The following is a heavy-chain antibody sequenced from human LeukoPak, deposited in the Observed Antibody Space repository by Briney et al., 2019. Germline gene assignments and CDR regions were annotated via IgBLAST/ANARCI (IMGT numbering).Heavy chain of an antibody. CDR2: IGGSGVSA. CDR3: AKYDRIQTRRYSYNY. V-gene: IGHV3-23*01. Sequence: PGGSLRLSCAASGFTFNNYAMVWVRQAPGKGLEWVSTIGGSGVSAYYADSVKGRFTISRDNSMNTLYLQMNSLRAEDTAVYYCAKYDRIQTRRYSYNYWGQGTLVTVSS. J-gene: IGHJ4*02. CDR1: GFTFNNYA. D-gene: IGHD5-18*01.